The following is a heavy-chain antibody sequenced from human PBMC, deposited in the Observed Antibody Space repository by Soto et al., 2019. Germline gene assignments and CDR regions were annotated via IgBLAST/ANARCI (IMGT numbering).Heavy chain of an antibody. Sequence: SVKVSCKASGCTFSSYSISWVRQAPGQGLEWMGGIIPIFGTANYAQKFQGRVTITADESTSTAYMELSSLRSEDTAVYYCARGADSSGYQLYDYWGQGTLVTVSS. V-gene: IGHV1-69*13. D-gene: IGHD3-22*01. CDR2: IIPIFGTA. CDR1: GCTFSSYS. CDR3: ARGADSSGYQLYDY. J-gene: IGHJ4*02.